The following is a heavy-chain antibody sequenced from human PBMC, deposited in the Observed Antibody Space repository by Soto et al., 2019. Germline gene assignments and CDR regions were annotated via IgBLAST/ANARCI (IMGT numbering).Heavy chain of an antibody. D-gene: IGHD2-2*01. CDR1: GDSVSSNSAA. J-gene: IGHJ6*02. V-gene: IGHV6-1*01. CDR3: AREIVLVPADMGTGYYYYYGMDV. Sequence: SQTLSLTCAISGDSVSSNSAAWNWIRQSPSRGLEWLGRTYYRSKWYNDYAVSVKSRITINPDPSKNQFSLQLNPVTPEDTAVYYCAREIVLVPADMGTGYYYYYGMDVWGQGTTDTVSS. CDR2: TYYRSKWYN.